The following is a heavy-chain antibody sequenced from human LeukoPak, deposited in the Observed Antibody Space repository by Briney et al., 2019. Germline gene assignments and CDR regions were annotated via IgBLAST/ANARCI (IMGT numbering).Heavy chain of an antibody. D-gene: IGHD2-2*01. V-gene: IGHV1-69*06. CDR3: ARERDIVVVPAAGLLDP. CDR1: LGTFSSYA. Sequence: ASVTVSCKPSLGTFSSYAISGVGQAPARGGDGMGWIIPIFGTANYAHKFQGRVTITADKSTSTAYMELSSLRSEDTAVYYCARERDIVVVPAAGLLDPWGQGTLVTVSS. J-gene: IGHJ5*02. CDR2: IIPIFGTA.